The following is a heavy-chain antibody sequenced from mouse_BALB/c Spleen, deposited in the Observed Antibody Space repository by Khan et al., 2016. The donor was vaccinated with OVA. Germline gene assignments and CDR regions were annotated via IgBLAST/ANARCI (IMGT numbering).Heavy chain of an antibody. V-gene: IGHV2-6-5*01. J-gene: IGHJ4*01. D-gene: IGHD2-10*02. CDR1: GFSLTDYG. CDR3: AKGVWSYYFALDY. CDR2: IWGGGTT. Sequence: QVQLKESGPGLVAPSQNLSITCTVSGFSLTDYGVSWIRQPPGKGLEWLGVIWGGGTTYYNSALKSSLSISKDNSKSQVFLKMNSLQTDDTAMYYRAKGVWSYYFALDYWGQGTSVTVSS.